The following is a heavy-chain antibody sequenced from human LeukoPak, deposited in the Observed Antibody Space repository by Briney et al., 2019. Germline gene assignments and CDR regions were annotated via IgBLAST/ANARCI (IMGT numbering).Heavy chain of an antibody. V-gene: IGHV4-59*01. CDR3: ARTRTTLYYYYYMDV. Sequence: SETLSLTCTVSGGSISSYYWSWIQQPPGKGLEWIGYIYYSGSTNYNPSLKSRGTISVDTSKNQFSLKLSSVTAADTAVYYCARTRTTLYYYYYMDVWGKGTTVTVSS. J-gene: IGHJ6*03. D-gene: IGHD4-11*01. CDR1: GGSISSYY. CDR2: IYYSGST.